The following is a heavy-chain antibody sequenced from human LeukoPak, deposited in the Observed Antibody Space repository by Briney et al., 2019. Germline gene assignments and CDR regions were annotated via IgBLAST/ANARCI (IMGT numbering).Heavy chain of an antibody. J-gene: IGHJ4*02. V-gene: IGHV5-51*01. CDR1: GYSFTSYW. CDR3: ARGGHYYGSGSYYKEVSEFDY. Sequence: KCGESLKISCKGSGYSFTSYWIGWVRQMPGKGLEWMGIIYPGDSDTRYSPSFQGQVTISADKSISTAYLQRSSLKASDTAMYYCARGGHYYGSGSYYKEVSEFDYWGQGTLVTVSS. CDR2: IYPGDSDT. D-gene: IGHD3-10*01.